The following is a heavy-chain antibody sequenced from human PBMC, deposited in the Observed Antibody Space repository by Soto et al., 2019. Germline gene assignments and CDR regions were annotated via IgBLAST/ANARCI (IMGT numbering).Heavy chain of an antibody. V-gene: IGHV4-31*02. CDR3: VRGGIAGHWFDP. D-gene: IGHD2-15*01. Sequence: TLCLTWSVSRGFIISGVFCCSWNRQPPGKGLEWLGYIFHSGSTLYNPSLRGRLTLSADTSRNQLSLYLTSVTAADTAVYYCVRGGIAGHWFDPWGQGILVTVSS. CDR2: IFHSGST. J-gene: IGHJ5*02. CDR1: RGFIISGVFC.